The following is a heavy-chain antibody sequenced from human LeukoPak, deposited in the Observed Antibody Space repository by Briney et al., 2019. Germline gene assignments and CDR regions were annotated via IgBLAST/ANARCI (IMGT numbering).Heavy chain of an antibody. CDR3: TTIFDDAFHI. D-gene: IGHD3-3*01. J-gene: IGHJ3*02. CDR1: GFTFDDYA. Sequence: GESLRLSCAAAGFTFDDYAMHWVRQAPGKGLEWVSLISWDGGSTYYADSVKGRFTISRDNSKNSLYLQMNSLRAEDTALYYCTTIFDDAFHIWVQGTMVTVSS. CDR2: ISWDGGST. V-gene: IGHV3-43D*04.